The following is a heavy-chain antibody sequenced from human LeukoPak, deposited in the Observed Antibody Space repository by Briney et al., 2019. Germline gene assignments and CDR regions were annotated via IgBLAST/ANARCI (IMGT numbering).Heavy chain of an antibody. CDR3: ARDSLRYFDWTSTIDI. CDR2: TSYDGSKK. V-gene: IGHV3-30*04. CDR1: GFTFDDYT. D-gene: IGHD3-9*01. J-gene: IGHJ3*02. Sequence: QTGGSLRLSCAASGFTFDDYTMHWVRQAPGKGLEWVAVTSYDGSKKYYADSVNGRFTISRDNSKNTLSLQMNSLRVEDTATYYCARDSLRYFDWTSTIDIWGQGTMVTVSS.